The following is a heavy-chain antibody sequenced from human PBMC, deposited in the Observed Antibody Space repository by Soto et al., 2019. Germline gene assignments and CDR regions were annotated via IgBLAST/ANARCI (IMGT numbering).Heavy chain of an antibody. Sequence: SETLSLTCTVSGASITTYYWNWIRQSPGKGLEWIGNMFYSGTTRYNPSLKSRVTISADTSTNRISLKLSSVTAADTAVYYCARGGRVVLFNNWGREPLFTFP. CDR1: GASITTYY. V-gene: IGHV4-59*01. J-gene: IGHJ4*02. CDR2: MFYSGTT. D-gene: IGHD2-15*01. CDR3: ARGGRVVLFNN.